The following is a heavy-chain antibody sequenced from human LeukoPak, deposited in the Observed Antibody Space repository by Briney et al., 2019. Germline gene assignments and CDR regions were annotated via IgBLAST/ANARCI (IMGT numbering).Heavy chain of an antibody. V-gene: IGHV4-61*02. CDR2: IYTSGST. D-gene: IGHD7-27*01. J-gene: IGHJ4*02. CDR1: GGSISSGSYY. CDR3: VRDGPSWGLL. Sequence: PSETLSLTCTVSGGSISSGSYYWSWIRQPAGKGLEWIGRIYTSGSTNYNPSLKSRVTISVDTSKNQFSLKLNSVTAADTAVYYCVRDGPSWGLLWGQGALVTVSS.